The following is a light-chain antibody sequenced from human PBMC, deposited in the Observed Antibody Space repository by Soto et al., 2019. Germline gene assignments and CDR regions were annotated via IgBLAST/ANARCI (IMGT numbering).Light chain of an antibody. V-gene: IGKV1-5*03. CDR3: QQYYSLSPWP. CDR1: QTISSW. CDR2: KAS. Sequence: DIQMTQSPSTLSGSVGDRVTITCRASQTISSWLAWYQQKPGKAPKLLIYKASTLESGVPSRFSGSGSGTEFTLTISSLQPDDFGIYYCQQYYSLSPWPFGQGTKVDIK. J-gene: IGKJ1*01.